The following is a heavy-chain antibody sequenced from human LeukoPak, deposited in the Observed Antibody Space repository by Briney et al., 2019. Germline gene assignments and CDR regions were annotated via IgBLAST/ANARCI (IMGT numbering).Heavy chain of an antibody. CDR1: GFTFSSYG. CDR3: AKAQIVVVRVGAFDI. D-gene: IGHD3-22*01. Sequence: GGSLRLSCAASGFTFSSYGMHWVRQAPGKGLEWVSAISGSGGSTYYADSVKGRFTISRDNSKNTLYLQMNSLRAEDTAVYYCAKAQIVVVRVGAFDIWGQGTMVTVSS. J-gene: IGHJ3*02. CDR2: ISGSGGST. V-gene: IGHV3-23*01.